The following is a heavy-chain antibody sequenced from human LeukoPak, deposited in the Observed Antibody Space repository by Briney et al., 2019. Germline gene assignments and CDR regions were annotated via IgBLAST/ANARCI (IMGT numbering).Heavy chain of an antibody. D-gene: IGHD2-2*03. CDR2: ISAYNGNT. J-gene: IGHJ6*03. V-gene: IGHV1-18*01. CDR1: GYTFTSYG. CDR3: ARDGYRLSGYFYYMDV. Sequence: ASGKVSCKASGYTFTSYGISWVRQAPGQGLEWMGWISAYNGNTNYAQKLQGRVTMTTDTSTSTAYMELRSLRSDDTAVYYCARDGYRLSGYFYYMDVWGKGTTVTVSS.